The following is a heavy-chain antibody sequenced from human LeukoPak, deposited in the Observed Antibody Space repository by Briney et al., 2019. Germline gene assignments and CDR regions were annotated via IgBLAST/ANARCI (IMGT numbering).Heavy chain of an antibody. Sequence: ASETLSLTCTVSGGSMNSRSYYWGWIRQPPGKGLEWIGEINHSGSTNYNPSLKSRVTISVDTSKNQFSLKLSSVTAADTAVYYCARGVISSVDYWGQGTLVTVSS. V-gene: IGHV4-39*07. CDR1: GGSMNSRSYY. CDR3: ARGVISSVDY. D-gene: IGHD3-10*01. CDR2: INHSGST. J-gene: IGHJ4*02.